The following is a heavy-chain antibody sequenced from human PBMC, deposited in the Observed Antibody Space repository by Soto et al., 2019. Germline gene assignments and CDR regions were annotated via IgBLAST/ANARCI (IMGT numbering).Heavy chain of an antibody. D-gene: IGHD3-10*01. J-gene: IGHJ6*04. CDR1: GFTFSNFW. Sequence: GGSLRLSCAASGFTFSNFWMSWVRQAPGKGLEWVANIKQRGSEKYYVDSVKGRFTISRDDAKSSLDLQMNNLRAEDTAVYFCAREGRESTGMDVWGKGTTVTVSS. V-gene: IGHV3-7*01. CDR3: AREGRESTGMDV. CDR2: IKQRGSEK.